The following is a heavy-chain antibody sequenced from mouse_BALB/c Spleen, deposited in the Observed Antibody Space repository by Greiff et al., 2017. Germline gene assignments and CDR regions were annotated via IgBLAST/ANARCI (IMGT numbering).Heavy chain of an antibody. CDR1: GFTFSSYA. CDR3: ARGDYYAMDY. V-gene: IGHV5-9-3*01. CDR2: ISSGGSYT. Sequence: EVQGVESGGGLVKPGGSLKLSCAASGFTFSSYAMSWVRQTPEKRLEWVATISSGGSYTYYPDSVKGRFTISRDNAKNTLYLQMSSLRSEDTAMYYCARGDYYAMDYWGQGTSVTVSS. J-gene: IGHJ4*01.